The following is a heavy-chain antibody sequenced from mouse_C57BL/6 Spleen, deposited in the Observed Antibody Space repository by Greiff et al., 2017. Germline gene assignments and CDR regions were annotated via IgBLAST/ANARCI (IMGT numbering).Heavy chain of an antibody. D-gene: IGHD2-3*01. Sequence: QVQLQQPGAELVKPGASVKMSCKASGYTFTSYWITWVKQRPGQGLEWIGDIYPGSGSTNYNEKFKGKATFTADTSSNTAYMQLSSLTTEDSAIYYCARSRDGYPGFDYWGQGTTLTVSS. CDR3: ARSRDGYPGFDY. CDR2: IYPGSGST. V-gene: IGHV1-55*01. J-gene: IGHJ2*01. CDR1: GYTFTSYW.